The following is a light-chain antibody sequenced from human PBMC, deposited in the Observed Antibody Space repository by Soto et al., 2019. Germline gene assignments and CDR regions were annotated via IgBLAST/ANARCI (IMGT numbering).Light chain of an antibody. J-gene: IGKJ2*01. Sequence: DIHMTQSPSSLSASVGDRVTVTCRTSHIVDTHLNWYQQKPGKAPKLLIYAASSVQSGVPARLSGSGSATFFTLTIHNLQPDDFATYFCQQTHSIPPTFGPGTKVDIK. V-gene: IGKV1-39*01. CDR3: QQTHSIPPT. CDR1: HIVDTH. CDR2: AAS.